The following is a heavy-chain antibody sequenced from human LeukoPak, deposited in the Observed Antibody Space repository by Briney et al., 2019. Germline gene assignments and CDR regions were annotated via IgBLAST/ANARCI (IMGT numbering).Heavy chain of an antibody. J-gene: IGHJ4*02. CDR1: GFTFDDYG. D-gene: IGHD2-8*01. Sequence: PGGSLRHSCEASGFTFDDYGMSWVRQRPGKGLEWVSGINRNGDSTDYADSVKGRFTISRDNAKNSHFLQMNSLEVEDTALYYCARGFRNGPFDCWGQGTLVTVSS. CDR2: INRNGDST. CDR3: ARGFRNGPFDC. V-gene: IGHV3-20*04.